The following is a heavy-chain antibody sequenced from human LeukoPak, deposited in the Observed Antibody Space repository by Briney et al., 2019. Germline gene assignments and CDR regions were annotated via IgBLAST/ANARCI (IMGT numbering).Heavy chain of an antibody. CDR1: GFTFSSYW. Sequence: QSGGSLRLSCAASGFTFSSYWMSWVRQAPGKGLEWVANIKQDGSEKYYVDSVKGRFTISRDNAKNSLYLQMNSLRAEDTAVYYCARVLDCSGGSCYSFNWFDPWGQGTPVTVSS. CDR2: IKQDGSEK. V-gene: IGHV3-7*01. CDR3: ARVLDCSGGSCYSFNWFDP. J-gene: IGHJ5*02. D-gene: IGHD2-15*01.